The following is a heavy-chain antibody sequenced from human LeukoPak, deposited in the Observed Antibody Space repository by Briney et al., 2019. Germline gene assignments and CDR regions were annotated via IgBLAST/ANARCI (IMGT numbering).Heavy chain of an antibody. CDR2: FDPEDGKT. V-gene: IGHV1-24*01. Sequence: GASVKVSCKVSGYTLTELSMFWVQQAPGKGLEWMGSFDPEDGKTVYAQKFQGRVTMTEDTSTDTAYMELSSLRSEDTAVYYCATGYLVTAGLMDVWGQGTTVTVSS. D-gene: IGHD6-13*01. CDR1: GYTLTELS. CDR3: ATGYLVTAGLMDV. J-gene: IGHJ6*02.